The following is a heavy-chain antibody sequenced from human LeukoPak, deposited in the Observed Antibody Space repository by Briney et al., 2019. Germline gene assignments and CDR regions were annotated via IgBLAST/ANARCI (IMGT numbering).Heavy chain of an antibody. Sequence: GESLKISWKGSGYSFTSYWIGWVRHMPGKGLEWMGIIYPGDSDTRYSPSFQGQVAISADKSISTAYLQWSSLKASDTAMYYCARRGGDPMTEPPYFDYWGQGTLVTVSS. CDR2: IYPGDSDT. CDR1: GYSFTSYW. V-gene: IGHV5-51*01. CDR3: ARRGGDPMTEPPYFDY. D-gene: IGHD2-21*02. J-gene: IGHJ4*02.